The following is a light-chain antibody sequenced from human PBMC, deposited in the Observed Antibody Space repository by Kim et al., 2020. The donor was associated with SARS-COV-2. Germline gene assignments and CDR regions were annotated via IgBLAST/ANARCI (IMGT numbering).Light chain of an antibody. CDR1: QDISNW. J-gene: IGKJ5*01. V-gene: IGKV1-12*01. CDR3: QQTNSFPIT. CDR2: AAT. Sequence: VSASVGDSVTITCRASQDISNWLAWYQQKPGRAPNLLIYAATTLQSGVPSRFSGSVSGADFTLTISSLQPEDFATYYCQQTNSFPITFGQGTRLEIK.